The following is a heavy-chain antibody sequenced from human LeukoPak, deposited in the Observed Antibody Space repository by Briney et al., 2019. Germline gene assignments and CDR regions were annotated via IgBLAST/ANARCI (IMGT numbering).Heavy chain of an antibody. CDR1: GGSISSYY. V-gene: IGHV4-59*01. D-gene: IGHD3-22*01. Sequence: SETLSLTCTVSGGSISSYYWRWIRQPPGKGLERIGYIYYSGSTNYNPSLKSRVTISVDTSKNQFSLKLSSVTAADTAVYYCARRGYYDSSGYYFDYWGQGTLVTVSS. CDR2: IYYSGST. J-gene: IGHJ4*02. CDR3: ARRGYYDSSGYYFDY.